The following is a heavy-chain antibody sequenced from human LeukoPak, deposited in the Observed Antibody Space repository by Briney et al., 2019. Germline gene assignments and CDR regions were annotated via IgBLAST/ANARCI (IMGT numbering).Heavy chain of an antibody. CDR1: GVSISSSSYY. D-gene: IGHD3-22*01. J-gene: IGHJ3*02. CDR2: MYYSGST. CDR3: ARAPERITMIVVVIGDAFDI. Sequence: SETLSLTCVVSGVSISSSSYYWGWLGQPPGKGLEWIGSMYYSGSTYYNPSLKSRVTISVDASKNQFSLKLSSVTAADTAVYYCARAPERITMIVVVIGDAFDIWGQGTMVTVSS. V-gene: IGHV4-39*07.